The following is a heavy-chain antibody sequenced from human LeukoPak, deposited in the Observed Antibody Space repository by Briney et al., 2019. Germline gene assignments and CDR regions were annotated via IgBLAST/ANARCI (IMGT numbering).Heavy chain of an antibody. V-gene: IGHV3-23*01. CDR3: AKDISMVVTPDAFDI. CDR2: ISGSGGST. J-gene: IGHJ3*02. CDR1: GFTFSSYA. D-gene: IGHD4-23*01. Sequence: PGGSLRLSCAASGFTFSSYAMSWVRQAPGKGLEWVSAISGSGGSTYYADSVKGRFTISRDNSKNSLYLQMNSLRTEDTALYYCAKDISMVVTPDAFDIWGQGTMVTVSS.